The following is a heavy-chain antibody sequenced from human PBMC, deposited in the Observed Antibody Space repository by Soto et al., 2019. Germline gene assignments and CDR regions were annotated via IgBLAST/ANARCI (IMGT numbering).Heavy chain of an antibody. J-gene: IGHJ5*02. V-gene: IGHV2-5*01. CDR2: IYWNDDK. CDR3: AQRVITISSNWFDH. Sequence: SGPTLVNPTQTLTLTCTFSGFSLSTSGVGVGWIRQPPGKALEWLALIYWNDDKRYSPSLKSRLTITKDTSKNQVVLTMTNMDPVDTATYYCAQRVITISSNWFDHWGQGTLVTVP. D-gene: IGHD3-3*01. CDR1: GFSLSTSGVG.